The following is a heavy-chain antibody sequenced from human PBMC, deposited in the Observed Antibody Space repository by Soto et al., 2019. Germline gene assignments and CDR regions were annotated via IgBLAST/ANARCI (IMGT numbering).Heavy chain of an antibody. Sequence: GGSLRLSCAASGFTFSSYSMNWVRQAPGKGLEWVSYISSGSSTIYYADSVKGRFTISRDNAKNSLYLQMNSLRAEDTAVYYCAREIYDSSGYYAPFDYWGQGTLVTVSS. CDR1: GFTFSSYS. V-gene: IGHV3-48*01. D-gene: IGHD3-22*01. CDR2: ISSGSSTI. J-gene: IGHJ4*02. CDR3: AREIYDSSGYYAPFDY.